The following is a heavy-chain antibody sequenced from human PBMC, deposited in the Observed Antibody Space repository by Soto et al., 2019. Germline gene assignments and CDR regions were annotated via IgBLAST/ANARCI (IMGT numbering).Heavy chain of an antibody. D-gene: IGHD4-17*01. Sequence: ASVKVSCKASGYTFTSYGISWVRQAPGQGLEWMGWISAYNGNTNYAQKLQGRVTMTTDTSASTAYMELRSLRSDDTAVYYCARXGMATVTRYEMAYGMDVWGQGTTVTVSS. J-gene: IGHJ6*02. CDR3: ARXGMATVTRYEMAYGMDV. CDR2: ISAYNGNT. CDR1: GYTFTSYG. V-gene: IGHV1-18*01.